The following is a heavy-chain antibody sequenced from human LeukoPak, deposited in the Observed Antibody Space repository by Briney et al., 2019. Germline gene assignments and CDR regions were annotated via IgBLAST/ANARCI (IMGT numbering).Heavy chain of an antibody. CDR2: ITSRSSYI. Sequence: GGSLRLSCAASGFSFSSYSMNWVRQAPGKGLEWVSSITSRSSYINYADSATGRFTISRDNAKNSVYLQMNSLRAEDTAAYYCARVLLGATTINYYYYYMDVWGKGTTVTVSS. CDR3: ARVLLGATTINYYYYYMDV. J-gene: IGHJ6*03. D-gene: IGHD1-26*01. V-gene: IGHV3-21*01. CDR1: GFSFSSYS.